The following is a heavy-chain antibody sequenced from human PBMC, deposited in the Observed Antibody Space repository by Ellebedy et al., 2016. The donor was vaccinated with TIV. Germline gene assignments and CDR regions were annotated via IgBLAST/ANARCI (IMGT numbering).Heavy chain of an antibody. V-gene: IGHV3-30-3*01. CDR3: ARGYYYGSGLRD. Sequence: GESLKISXAASGFTFSSYAMHWVRQAPGKGLEWVAVISYDGSNKYYADSVKGRFTISRDNSKNTLYLQMNSLRAEDTAVYYCARGYYYGSGLRDWGQGILVTVSS. CDR1: GFTFSSYA. J-gene: IGHJ4*02. D-gene: IGHD3-10*01. CDR2: ISYDGSNK.